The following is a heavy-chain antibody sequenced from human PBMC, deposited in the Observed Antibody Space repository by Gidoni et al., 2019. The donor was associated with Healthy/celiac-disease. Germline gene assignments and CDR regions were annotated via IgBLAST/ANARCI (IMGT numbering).Heavy chain of an antibody. Sequence: QVQLVESGGGVVQPGRSLRLSCAASGFTFSSYAMHWVRQAPGKGLEWVAVISYDGSNKYYADSVKGRFTISRDNSKNTLYLQMNSLRAEDTAVYYCARTTGSIAPYDYWGQGTLVTASS. CDR3: ARTTGSIAPYDY. CDR1: GFTFSSYA. J-gene: IGHJ4*02. D-gene: IGHD6-6*01. V-gene: IGHV3-30-3*01. CDR2: ISYDGSNK.